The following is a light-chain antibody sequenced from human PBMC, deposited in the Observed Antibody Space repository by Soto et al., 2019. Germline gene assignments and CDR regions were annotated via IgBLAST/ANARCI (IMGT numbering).Light chain of an antibody. V-gene: IGKV3-15*01. CDR1: QSVSNN. CDR2: GAS. J-gene: IGKJ1*01. CDR3: QQYNEWPSWT. Sequence: EIVLTQSPGTLSLSPGEGATLSCRAIQSVSNNYLAWYQQKPGQAPRLLIYGASNRATGIPARFSGSGSGTEFTLTISSLQSEDFAVYYCQQYNEWPSWTFGQGTKVDI.